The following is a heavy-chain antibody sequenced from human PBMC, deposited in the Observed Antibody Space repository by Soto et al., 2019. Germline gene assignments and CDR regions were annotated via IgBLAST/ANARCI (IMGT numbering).Heavy chain of an antibody. V-gene: IGHV3-15*01. Sequence: GGSLRLACAASGFTFSNALMSWVRQAPGKGLEWVGRIKGKTDGGTTDYAAPVKGRFTISRDDSKNTLYLQMNSLKTEDTAVYYCTTGTSYWDYYYYGMDVRGQGTTVTVS. D-gene: IGHD3-10*01. CDR3: TTGTSYWDYYYYGMDV. CDR1: GFTFSNAL. CDR2: IKGKTDGGTT. J-gene: IGHJ6*02.